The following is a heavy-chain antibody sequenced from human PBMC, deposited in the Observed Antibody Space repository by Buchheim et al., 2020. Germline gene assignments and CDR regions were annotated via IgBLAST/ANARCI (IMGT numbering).Heavy chain of an antibody. J-gene: IGHJ2*01. CDR1: GFTFSRYW. D-gene: IGHD3-10*01. CDR3: AKLLVLEYFDL. V-gene: IGHV3-7*01. CDR2: IKQDGSEK. Sequence: EVQLVESGGGLVQPGGSLRLSCAASGFTFSRYWMNWVRQAPGKGLEWVANIKQDGSEKYYVDSVKGRFTISRDYAKNSLYLQMNSLRAEDTAVYYCAKLLVLEYFDLWGRGTL.